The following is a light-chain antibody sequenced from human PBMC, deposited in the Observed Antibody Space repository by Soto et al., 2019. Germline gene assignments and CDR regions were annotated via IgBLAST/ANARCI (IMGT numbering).Light chain of an antibody. CDR1: QSVSSSS. CDR3: QQYVGSPPMYT. J-gene: IGKJ2*01. Sequence: EIVLTQSPGTLSLSPGERATLSCRASQSVSSSSLAWYQQKPGQAPRLLIYAASSRASGIPGRFSGSGSGTDFNLTISRLEPEDFAVYYCQQYVGSPPMYTFGQGTKLEIK. CDR2: AAS. V-gene: IGKV3-20*01.